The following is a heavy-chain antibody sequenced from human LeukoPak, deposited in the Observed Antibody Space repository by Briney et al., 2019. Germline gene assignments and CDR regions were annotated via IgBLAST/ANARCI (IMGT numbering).Heavy chain of an antibody. CDR3: ATMKYYYGSGSYLFDY. CDR2: IYYSGNT. CDR1: GVSISSSNSY. V-gene: IGHV4-39*01. D-gene: IGHD3-10*01. Sequence: SETLSLTCTVSGVSISSSNSYWGWIRQPPGKGLEWIGSIYYSGNTYYNASLKSQVSISIDTSKNQFSLRLTSVTAADTAVYYCATMKYYYGSGSYLFDYWGQGTLVTVSS. J-gene: IGHJ4*02.